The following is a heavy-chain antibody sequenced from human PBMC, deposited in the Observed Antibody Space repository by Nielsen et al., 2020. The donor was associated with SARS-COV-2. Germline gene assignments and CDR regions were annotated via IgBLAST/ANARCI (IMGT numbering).Heavy chain of an antibody. V-gene: IGHV3-20*04. Sequence: GESLKISCAASGFTFDDYALSWVRQVPGKGLEWVSRITWNGDSTGYADSVKGRFTISRDNSKNTLHLQINSLRPEDTAVYYCARDWSRAFDVWGQGTMVTVSS. CDR2: ITWNGDST. J-gene: IGHJ3*01. CDR3: ARDWSRAFDV. CDR1: GFTFDDYA.